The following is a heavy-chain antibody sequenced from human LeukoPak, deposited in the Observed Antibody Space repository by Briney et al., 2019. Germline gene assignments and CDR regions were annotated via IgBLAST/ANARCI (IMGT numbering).Heavy chain of an antibody. CDR2: IYYSGST. CDR1: GGSISSHY. CDR3: ARDNGVGATFDY. V-gene: IGHV4-59*11. J-gene: IGHJ4*02. Sequence: SETLSLTCTVSGGSISSHYWSWIRQPPGKGLEWIGYIYYSGSTNYNPPLKSRVTISVDTSKNQFSLKLSSVTAADTAVYYCARDNGVGATFDYWGQGTLVTVSS. D-gene: IGHD1-26*01.